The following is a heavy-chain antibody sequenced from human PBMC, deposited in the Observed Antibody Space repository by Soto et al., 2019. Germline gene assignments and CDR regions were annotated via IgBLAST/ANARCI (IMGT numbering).Heavy chain of an antibody. CDR1: GGSISSDDFF. D-gene: IGHD3-10*01. CDR3: ARDEAHGSGLSGGMDV. J-gene: IGHJ6*02. V-gene: IGHV4-31*03. CDR2: IYHSGTT. Sequence: QVQLQESGPGLVKPSETLSLSCNVSGGSISSDDFFWSWVRQHPARGLERIGYIYHSGTTYYNPSLQSRITISVDSSKNQFSLKLRSVTAADTAVYFCARDEAHGSGLSGGMDVWGQGPAVTVS.